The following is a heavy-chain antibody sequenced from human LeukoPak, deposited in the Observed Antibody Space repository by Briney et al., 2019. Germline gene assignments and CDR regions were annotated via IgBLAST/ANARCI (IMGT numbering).Heavy chain of an antibody. V-gene: IGHV4-31*02. D-gene: IGHD2-21*02. CDR3: ARTAYCGGDCYYIDY. Sequence: SWIRQNPGKGLEWVGYIYYSGSTYYNPSLKSRVTISVDTSKNQFSLKLSSVTAADTAVYYCARTAYCGGDCYYIDYWGQGTLVTVSS. J-gene: IGHJ4*02. CDR2: IYYSGST.